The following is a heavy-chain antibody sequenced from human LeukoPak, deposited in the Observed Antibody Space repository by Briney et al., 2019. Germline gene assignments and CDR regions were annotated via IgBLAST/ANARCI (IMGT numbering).Heavy chain of an antibody. Sequence: PGGSLRLSCAASGFTFSSYAMSWVRQAPGKGLEWVSAISGSGGSTYYADSVKGRFTISRDNSKNTLYLQMNSLRSDDTAVYYCAREPSQQGYFDYWGQGTLVTVSS. V-gene: IGHV3-23*01. D-gene: IGHD6-13*01. J-gene: IGHJ4*02. CDR1: GFTFSSYA. CDR3: AREPSQQGYFDY. CDR2: ISGSGGST.